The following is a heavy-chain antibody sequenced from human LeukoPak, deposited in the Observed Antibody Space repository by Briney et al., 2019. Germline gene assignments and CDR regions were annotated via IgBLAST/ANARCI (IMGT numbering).Heavy chain of an antibody. Sequence: PSETLSLTCTVSGGPISSYYWGWIRQPPGKGLEWIGYIYYSGSTNYNPSLKSRVTISVDTSKNQFSLKLSSVTAADTAVYYCARVNDMVRGVKAFDIWGQGTMVTVSS. CDR2: IYYSGST. V-gene: IGHV4-59*01. CDR3: ARVNDMVRGVKAFDI. CDR1: GGPISSYY. J-gene: IGHJ3*02. D-gene: IGHD3-10*01.